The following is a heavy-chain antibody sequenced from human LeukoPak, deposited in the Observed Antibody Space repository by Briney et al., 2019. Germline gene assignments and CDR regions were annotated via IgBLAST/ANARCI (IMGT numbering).Heavy chain of an antibody. CDR1: GFTVSSNY. J-gene: IGHJ3*02. CDR3: ARERACSSTSCYSGAFDI. Sequence: GGSLRLSCAASGFTVSSNYMSWVRQAPGKGLEWVANIKQDGSEKYYVDSVKGRFTISRDNAKNSLYLQMNSLRAEDTAVYYCARERACSSTSCYSGAFDIWGQGTMVTVSS. D-gene: IGHD2-2*01. V-gene: IGHV3-7*01. CDR2: IKQDGSEK.